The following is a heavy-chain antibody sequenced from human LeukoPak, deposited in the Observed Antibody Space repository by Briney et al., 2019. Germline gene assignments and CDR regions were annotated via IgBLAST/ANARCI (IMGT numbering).Heavy chain of an antibody. CDR3: ARDGGGNWFDP. J-gene: IGHJ5*02. D-gene: IGHD3-16*01. CDR1: GGSISSNSYY. CDR2: IHYSGST. Sequence: PSETLSLTCTVSGGSISSNSYYWGWIRQPPGKGLEWIGSIHYSGSTYYNPSLKSRVTISVDTSKNQFSLQLNSVTPEDTAVYYCARDGGGNWFDPWGQGTLVTVSS. V-gene: IGHV4-39*02.